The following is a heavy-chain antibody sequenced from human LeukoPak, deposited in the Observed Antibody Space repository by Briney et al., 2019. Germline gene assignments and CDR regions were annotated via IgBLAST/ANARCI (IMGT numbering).Heavy chain of an antibody. CDR1: GGSFSGYY. CDR2: INHSGST. Sequence: SETLSLTCAVYGGSFSGYYWGWIRQPPGKGLEWIGEINHSGSTNYNPSLKSRVTISVDTSKNQFSLKLSSVTAADTAVYYCARGCLRWLQRTPWYFDLWGRGTLVTVSS. CDR3: ARGCLRWLQRTPWYFDL. V-gene: IGHV4-34*01. D-gene: IGHD5-24*01. J-gene: IGHJ2*01.